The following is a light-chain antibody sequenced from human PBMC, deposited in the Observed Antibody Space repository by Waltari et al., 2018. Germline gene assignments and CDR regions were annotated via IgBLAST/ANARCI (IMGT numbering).Light chain of an antibody. Sequence: QSALTQPASVSGSPGQSITISCTGTNSDIGFYNFVSWYQQHPGTAPKLVIYDVSRWPSGVSHRFSGSNSGNTASLTISALQAEDEADYYCSSYTNANTVLFGGGTKVTVL. J-gene: IGLJ2*01. CDR3: SSYTNANTVL. CDR2: DVS. CDR1: NSDIGFYNF. V-gene: IGLV2-14*03.